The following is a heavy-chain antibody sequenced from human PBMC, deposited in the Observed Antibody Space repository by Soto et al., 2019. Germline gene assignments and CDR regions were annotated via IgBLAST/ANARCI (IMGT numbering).Heavy chain of an antibody. J-gene: IGHJ5*02. Sequence: QVQLQESGPGLVKPSGTLSLTCAVSGGSISSSNWWSWVRQPPGKGLEWIGEMYHSGSTNYNPSLNSRVTISLDKSKNQFSLKLSSVTAADTAVYYCASYSLWFGEQWFDPWGQGTLVTVSS. CDR1: GGSISSSNW. CDR2: MYHSGST. CDR3: ASYSLWFGEQWFDP. D-gene: IGHD3-10*01. V-gene: IGHV4-4*02.